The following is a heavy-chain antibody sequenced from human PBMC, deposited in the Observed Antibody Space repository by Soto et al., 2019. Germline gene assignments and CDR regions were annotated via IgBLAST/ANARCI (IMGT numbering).Heavy chain of an antibody. D-gene: IGHD7-27*01. V-gene: IGHV1-3*01. CDR2: INAGNGNT. Sequence: QVQLVQSGAEVKKPGASVNVSCKASGYTFTSYAMHWVRQAPGQRLEWMGWINAGNGNTKYSQKFQGRVTITRDTSASTAYMELSSLRSEDTAVYYCARGGLGGWFDPWGQGTLVTVSS. CDR1: GYTFTSYA. J-gene: IGHJ5*02. CDR3: ARGGLGGWFDP.